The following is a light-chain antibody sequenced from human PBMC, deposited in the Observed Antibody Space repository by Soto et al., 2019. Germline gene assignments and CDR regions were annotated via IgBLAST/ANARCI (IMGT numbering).Light chain of an antibody. CDR1: SSDIGHYDY. J-gene: IGLJ1*01. CDR3: CSYAGSYV. Sequence: QSALTQPASVSGSPGQSITISCTGTSSDIGHYDYVSWYQQHPGKAPKLMIYDVSKRPSGVPDRFSGSKSGNTASLTISGLQAEDEADYYCCSYAGSYVFGTGTKLTVL. V-gene: IGLV2-11*01. CDR2: DVS.